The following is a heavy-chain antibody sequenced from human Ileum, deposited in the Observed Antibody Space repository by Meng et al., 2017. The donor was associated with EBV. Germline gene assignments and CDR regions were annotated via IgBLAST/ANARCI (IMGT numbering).Heavy chain of an antibody. V-gene: IGHV4-4*02. CDR1: GGSISSSNW. CDR2: IYHSGSN. J-gene: IGHJ4*02. D-gene: IGHD6-19*01. Sequence: QVARHGACPGLVQPSGNRSLTGAVSGGSISSSNWWSWVRPPPGKGLEWIGEIYHSGSNNYNPSLKSRVTIAGEKSKNQFSLNLSSVTAADTAVYYCARVGQWLPIDYWGQGTLVTVSS. CDR3: ARVGQWLPIDY.